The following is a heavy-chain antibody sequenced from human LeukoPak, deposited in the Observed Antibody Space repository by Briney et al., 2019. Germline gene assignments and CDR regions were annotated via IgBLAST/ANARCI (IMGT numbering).Heavy chain of an antibody. CDR3: ARSLVDPNWFDP. Sequence: ASVKVSCKASGGTFVSYAISWVRQAPGQGLEWMGGIIPIFGTANYAQKFQGRVTITADESTSTAYMELSSLRSEDTAVYYCARSLVDPNWFDPWGQGTLVTVSS. CDR2: IIPIFGTA. D-gene: IGHD3-9*01. CDR1: GGTFVSYA. V-gene: IGHV1-69*13. J-gene: IGHJ5*02.